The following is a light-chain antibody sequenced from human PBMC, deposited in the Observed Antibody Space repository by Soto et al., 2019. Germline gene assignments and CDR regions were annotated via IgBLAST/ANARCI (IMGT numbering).Light chain of an antibody. V-gene: IGKV1-5*03. Sequence: DIQMTQSPSTLSASVGDRVTITCRASQSVSRWLDWHQQKPGKAPNLLIFKASRLECGVLSRFSGSGSGTQVTLTISSLQPDDVASYSRKKYDSYPLTSGQGTNVAIK. J-gene: IGKJ1*01. CDR1: QSVSRW. CDR3: KKYDSYPLT. CDR2: KAS.